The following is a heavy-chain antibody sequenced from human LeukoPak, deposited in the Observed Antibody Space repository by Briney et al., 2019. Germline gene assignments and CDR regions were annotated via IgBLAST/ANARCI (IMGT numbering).Heavy chain of an antibody. J-gene: IGHJ4*02. Sequence: ASVKVSCKASGYIFTSYGISWMRQAPGQRLEWMGWISAYNGNTNYAQKLQGRVTMTTDTSTSTAYMELRSLRSDDTAVYYCARGGNSGWRTPNDDYWGQGTLVTVSS. CDR3: ARGGNSGWRTPNDDY. CDR1: GYIFTSYG. V-gene: IGHV1-18*01. CDR2: ISAYNGNT. D-gene: IGHD6-19*01.